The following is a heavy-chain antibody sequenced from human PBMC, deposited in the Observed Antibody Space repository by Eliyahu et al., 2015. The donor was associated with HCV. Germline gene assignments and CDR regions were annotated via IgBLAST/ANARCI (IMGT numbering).Heavy chain of an antibody. D-gene: IGHD6-19*01. CDR2: IYYXGST. V-gene: IGHV4-39*01. J-gene: IGHJ4*02. CDR1: XXSISSSSYY. Sequence: QLQLQESGPGLVKPSXTLSLTCTVSXXSISSSSYYWGWIRXPPGKGXEXXGSIYYXGSTYYNPSLKSRVTISVDTSKNQFSLKLSSVTAADTAVYYCARRSKRQWPLWGQGTLVTVSS. CDR3: ARRSKRQWPL.